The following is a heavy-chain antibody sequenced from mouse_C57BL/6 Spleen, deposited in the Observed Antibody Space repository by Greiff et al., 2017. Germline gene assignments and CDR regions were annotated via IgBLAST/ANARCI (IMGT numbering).Heavy chain of an antibody. D-gene: IGHD4-1*01. J-gene: IGHJ2*01. CDR3: ARSNWFLDY. V-gene: IGHV3-6*01. Sequence: DVHLVESGPGLVKPSPSLSLTCSVTGYSITSGYYWNWIRQFPGNKLEWMGYISYDGSNNYNPSLKNRISITRDTSKNQFFLKLNSVTTEDTATYYCARSNWFLDYWGQGTTLTVSS. CDR2: ISYDGSN. CDR1: GYSITSGYY.